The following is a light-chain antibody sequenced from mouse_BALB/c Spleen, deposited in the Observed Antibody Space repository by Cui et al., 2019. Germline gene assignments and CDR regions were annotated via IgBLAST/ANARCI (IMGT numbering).Light chain of an antibody. Sequence: DIQMTQSPASQSASLGEIVPLTSLASQTIGTWLAWYQQKPGNSPKLLIYAATSLADGVPSRFSGSGSGTKFSFKISSLQAEDFVRYYCQQIYSTPYTFGGGTKLEIK. CDR1: QTIGTW. V-gene: IGKV12-98*01. J-gene: IGKJ2*01. CDR2: AAT. CDR3: QQIYSTPYT.